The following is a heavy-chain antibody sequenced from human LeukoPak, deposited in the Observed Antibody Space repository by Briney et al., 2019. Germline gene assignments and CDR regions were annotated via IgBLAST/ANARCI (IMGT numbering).Heavy chain of an antibody. D-gene: IGHD6-19*01. Sequence: PSETLSLTCAVYGGSFSGYYWSWIRQPPGKGLEWIGEINHSGSTNYNPSLKSRVTISVDTSKNQFSLKLSSVTAADTAVYYCAGKSSGWYGWVYDYWGQGTLVTVSS. CDR3: AGKSSGWYGWVYDY. J-gene: IGHJ4*02. CDR1: GGSFSGYY. CDR2: INHSGST. V-gene: IGHV4-34*01.